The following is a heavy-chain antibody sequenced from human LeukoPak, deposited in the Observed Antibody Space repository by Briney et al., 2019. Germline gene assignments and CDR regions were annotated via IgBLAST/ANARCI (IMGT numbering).Heavy chain of an antibody. CDR1: GGSISSGSYY. CDR2: IYTSGST. CDR3: AKVRQSYYYYMDV. J-gene: IGHJ6*03. V-gene: IGHV4-61*02. Sequence: PSETLSLTCTVSGGSISSGSYYWSWIRQPAGKGLEWIGRIYTSGSTNYNPSLKSRVTMSVDTSKNQFSLKLNSVTAADTAVYYCAKVRQSYYYYMDVWGKGTTVTVSS.